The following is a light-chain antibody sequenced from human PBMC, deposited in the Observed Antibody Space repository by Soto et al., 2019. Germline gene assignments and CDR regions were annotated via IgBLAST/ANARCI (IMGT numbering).Light chain of an antibody. CDR2: MAS. CDR1: QTISSW. Sequence: DIQMTHSPSTLSGSVGDRVTITCRASQTISSWLAWYQQKPGKAPKLLIYMASSLESGVPSRFSGSGSGTEFTLTITSLQPDDFATYYCQQYNSYSRTFGQGTKVDIK. V-gene: IGKV1-5*03. CDR3: QQYNSYSRT. J-gene: IGKJ1*01.